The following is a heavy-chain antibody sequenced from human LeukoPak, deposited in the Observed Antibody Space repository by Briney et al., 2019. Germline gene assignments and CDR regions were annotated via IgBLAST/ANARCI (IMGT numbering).Heavy chain of an antibody. J-gene: IGHJ4*02. V-gene: IGHV3-23*01. CDR1: GFTFSSDA. CDR2: INNSGANT. D-gene: IGHD6-13*01. Sequence: GGSLRLSCAASGFTFSSDAMSWVRQAPGKGPEWVSGINNSGANTYYADSVKGRFTISRDNSKNTLYLQMNSLRAEDTAVYYCAKGPLAAAEEDFWGQGTLVTVSS. CDR3: AKGPLAAAEEDF.